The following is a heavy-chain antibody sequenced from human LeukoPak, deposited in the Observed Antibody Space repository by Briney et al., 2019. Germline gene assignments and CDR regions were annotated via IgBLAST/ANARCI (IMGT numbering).Heavy chain of an antibody. D-gene: IGHD6-13*01. V-gene: IGHV1-2*02. CDR2: INPNSGDT. CDR3: ARAQSLTAPAGTFANS. J-gene: IGHJ4*02. CDR1: GYTFTGYF. Sequence: ASVKVSCKASGYTFTGYFLHWVRRAPGQGFEWMGWINPNSGDTSYTQTFQARVTMTRDTSISTAYMELSNLRSDDTAVYYCARAQSLTAPAGTFANSWGQGTLVTVSS.